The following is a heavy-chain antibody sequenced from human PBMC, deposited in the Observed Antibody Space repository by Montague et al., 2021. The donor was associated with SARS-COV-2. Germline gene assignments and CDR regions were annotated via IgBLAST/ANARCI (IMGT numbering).Heavy chain of an antibody. CDR3: VRYSGWFYFDF. CDR2: TYYRSKWYN. Sequence: CAISGDSVSNNRATWNWVRQSPSRGLEWLGRTYYRSKWYNDYAPSVRGRLTVNPDASKNEFSLELNYVTPEDTAVYYCVRYSGWFYFDFWGQGTLVTVSS. D-gene: IGHD6-19*01. CDR1: GDSVSNNRAT. J-gene: IGHJ4*02. V-gene: IGHV6-1*01.